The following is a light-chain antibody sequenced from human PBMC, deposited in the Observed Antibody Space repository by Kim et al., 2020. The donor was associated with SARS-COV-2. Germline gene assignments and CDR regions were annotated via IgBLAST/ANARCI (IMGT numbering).Light chain of an antibody. Sequence: LSLSPGERATLSCRASQSVSTSLAWYQQKPGQAPRLLIYDASHRATGISARFSGSGSGTDFTLTISSLESEDFAVYYCQQRSNFLTFGGGTKLEIK. CDR2: DAS. V-gene: IGKV3-11*01. CDR1: QSVSTS. J-gene: IGKJ4*01. CDR3: QQRSNFLT.